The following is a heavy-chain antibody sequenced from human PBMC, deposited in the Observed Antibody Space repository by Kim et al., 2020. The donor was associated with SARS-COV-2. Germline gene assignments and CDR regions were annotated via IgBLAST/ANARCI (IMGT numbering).Heavy chain of an antibody. V-gene: IGHV3-30*04. CDR1: GFTFSSYA. J-gene: IGHJ6*02. CDR3: ARGVGYYGSGSYHPRGPDYYYYYGMDV. D-gene: IGHD3-10*01. CDR2: ISYDGSNK. Sequence: GGSLRLSCAASGFTFSSYAMHWVRQAPGKGLEWVAVISYDGSNKYYADSVKGRFTISRDNSKNTLYLQMNSLRAEDTAVYYCARGVGYYGSGSYHPRGPDYYYYYGMDVWGQGTTVTVSS.